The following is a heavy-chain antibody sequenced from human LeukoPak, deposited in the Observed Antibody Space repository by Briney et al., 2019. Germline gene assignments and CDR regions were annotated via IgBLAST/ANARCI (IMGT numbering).Heavy chain of an antibody. CDR1: GFTFSSYG. J-gene: IGHJ4*02. Sequence: PGGSLRLSCAASGFTFSSYGMHWVRQAPGKGLEWVAVISYDGSNEYYADSVKGRFTISRDNSKNTLYLQMNSLRAEDTAVYYCAKDRNYFDYWGQGTLVTVSS. CDR3: AKDRNYFDY. V-gene: IGHV3-30*18. CDR2: ISYDGSNE.